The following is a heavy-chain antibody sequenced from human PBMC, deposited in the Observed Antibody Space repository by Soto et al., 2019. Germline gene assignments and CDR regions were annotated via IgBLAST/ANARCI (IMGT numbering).Heavy chain of an antibody. V-gene: IGHV3-21*01. CDR2: ISSSSSYI. CDR3: ERGIDYYDSSGTPDY. D-gene: IGHD3-22*01. Sequence: GGSLRLSCAASGFTFSSYSMNWVRQAPGKGLEWVSSISSSSSYIYYADSVKGRFTISRDNAKNSLYLQMNSLRAEDTAVYYCERGIDYYDSSGTPDYWGQGTLVTVYS. J-gene: IGHJ4*02. CDR1: GFTFSSYS.